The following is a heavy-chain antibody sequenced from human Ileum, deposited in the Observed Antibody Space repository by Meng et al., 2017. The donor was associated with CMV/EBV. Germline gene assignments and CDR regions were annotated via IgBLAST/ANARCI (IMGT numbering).Heavy chain of an antibody. CDR3: ARDPYTDGDY. J-gene: IGHJ4*02. CDR1: GYTFSEYW. V-gene: IGHV1-2*06. CDR2: IYPNSGAT. Sequence: KVSCRTCGYTFSEYWMHWVRQAPGQGLQWVGRIYPNSGATDSAQNFQGRVTISRDTSISTVYMQLTRLRPDDTAIYYCARDPYTDGDYWGQGTLVTVSS. D-gene: IGHD5-24*01.